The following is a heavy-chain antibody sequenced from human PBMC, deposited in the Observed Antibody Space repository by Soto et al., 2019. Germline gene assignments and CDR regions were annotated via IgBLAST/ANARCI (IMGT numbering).Heavy chain of an antibody. D-gene: IGHD1-20*01. J-gene: IGHJ4*02. CDR2: IHYSGST. Sequence: QVQLQESGPGLVKPSETLSLTCTVSGGSISSYYWSWIRQPPGKGLELIGYIHYSGSTNYNPALKSRATVSVDTSKNHFSLKLSSVTAADTAVYYCARRYGYSFDYWGQGTLVTVSS. V-gene: IGHV4-59*08. CDR3: ARRYGYSFDY. CDR1: GGSISSYY.